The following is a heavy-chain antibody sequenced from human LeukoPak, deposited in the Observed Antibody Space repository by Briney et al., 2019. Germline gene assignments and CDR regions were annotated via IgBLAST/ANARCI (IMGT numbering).Heavy chain of an antibody. CDR1: GFTFDDYG. D-gene: IGHD3-22*01. V-gene: IGHV3-20*04. Sequence: GGSLRLSCVASGFTFDDYGMIWVRHAPGKGLEWVSGINWNGGSTGYADFVKGRFTISRDNAKNSLYLQMNSLRAEDAAVYYCARKTSSGPFDSWGQGTLVTVSS. CDR2: INWNGGST. CDR3: ARKTSSGPFDS. J-gene: IGHJ5*01.